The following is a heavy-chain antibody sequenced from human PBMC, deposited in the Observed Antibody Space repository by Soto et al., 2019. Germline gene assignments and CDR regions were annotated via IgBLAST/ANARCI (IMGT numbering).Heavy chain of an antibody. V-gene: IGHV3-30-3*01. D-gene: IGHD2-21*02. CDR3: ARGGGFCGADCYKGGIDY. J-gene: IGHJ4*02. Sequence: QVQLVESGGGVGQPGRSLRLSCAASGFTFSPYTMHWVRQTPGKGQEWVAVISYDGSDKNYADSVRGRFTISRDNYKNTLFLQMNSLRAEDTALYYCARGGGFCGADCYKGGIDYWGQGALVTVSS. CDR2: ISYDGSDK. CDR1: GFTFSPYT.